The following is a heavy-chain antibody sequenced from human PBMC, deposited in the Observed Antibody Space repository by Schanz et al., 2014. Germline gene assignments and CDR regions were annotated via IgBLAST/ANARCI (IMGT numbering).Heavy chain of an antibody. V-gene: IGHV4-39*01. CDR1: GTSITSSTYY. Sequence: QLQLRESGPGLVKPSETLSLICSVSGTSITSSTYYWGWIRQPPGKGPEWIGSISYSGNTYYTPSLKSRVPFPLDSPKTRSSRKRPSVPAADTAVYYCARPSSVVGITGWFDTWGQGTLVTVSS. D-gene: IGHD3-22*01. J-gene: IGHJ5*02. CDR2: ISYSGNT. CDR3: ARPSSVVGITGWFDT.